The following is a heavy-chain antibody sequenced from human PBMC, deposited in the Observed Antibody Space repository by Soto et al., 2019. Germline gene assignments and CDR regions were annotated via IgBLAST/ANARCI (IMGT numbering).Heavy chain of an antibody. J-gene: IGHJ6*03. CDR1: GYTFTSYG. CDR3: ARDPTTVTTLRYYYMDF. D-gene: IGHD4-4*01. V-gene: IGHV1-18*01. CDR2: ISAYNGNT. Sequence: GASVKVSCKASGYTFTSYGISWVRQAPGQGLEWMGWISAYNGNTNYAQKLQGRVTMTTDTSTSTAYMELRSLRSDDTAVYYCARDPTTVTTLRYYYMDFWGKGTTVTVSS.